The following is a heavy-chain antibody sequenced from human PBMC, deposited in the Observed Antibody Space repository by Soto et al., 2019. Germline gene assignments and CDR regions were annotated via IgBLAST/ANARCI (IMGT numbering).Heavy chain of an antibody. J-gene: IGHJ5*02. Sequence: SETLSLTCTVSGGSVSSGSYYWSWIRQPPGKGLEWIGYIYYSGSTNYNPSLKSRVTISVDTSKNQFSLKLSSVTAADTAVYYCARVGPWVPYYYDSSPYTFENWFDPWGQGTLVTVSS. CDR3: ARVGPWVPYYYDSSPYTFENWFDP. CDR2: IYYSGST. D-gene: IGHD3-22*01. V-gene: IGHV4-61*01. CDR1: GGSVSSGSYY.